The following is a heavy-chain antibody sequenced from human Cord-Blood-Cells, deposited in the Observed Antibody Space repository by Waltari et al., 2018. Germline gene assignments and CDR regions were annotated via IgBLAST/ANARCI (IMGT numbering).Heavy chain of an antibody. J-gene: IGHJ5*02. CDR3: ARDASRAVAGPKTDNGFDP. CDR1: GFTFRSYW. D-gene: IGHD6-19*01. V-gene: IGHV3-7*01. Sequence: EVQLVESGGGLVQPGGSLRFSCEASGFTFRSYWMSWGNHAPGKGRQWVANIKQDGSEKYYVDSVKGRFTISRDNAKNSLYLQMNSLRAEDTAVCYCARDASRAVAGPKTDNGFDPWGQGTLVTVSS. CDR2: IKQDGSEK.